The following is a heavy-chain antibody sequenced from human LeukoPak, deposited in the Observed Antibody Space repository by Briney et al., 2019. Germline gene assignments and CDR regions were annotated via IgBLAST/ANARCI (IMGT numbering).Heavy chain of an antibody. CDR1: GGSISSYY. Sequence: SETLSLTCTVSGGSISSYYWGWIRQPPGKGLEWIGSIYYSGSTYYNPSLKSRVTISVDTSKNQFSLKLSSVTAADTAVYYCARLSSGYNLDYWGQGTPVTVSS. D-gene: IGHD1-1*01. CDR2: IYYSGST. V-gene: IGHV4-39*01. CDR3: ARLSSGYNLDY. J-gene: IGHJ4*02.